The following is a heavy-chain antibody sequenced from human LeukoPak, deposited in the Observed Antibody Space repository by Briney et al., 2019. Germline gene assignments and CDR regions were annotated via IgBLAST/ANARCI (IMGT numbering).Heavy chain of an antibody. CDR2: IRSKAYGGTT. Sequence: GGSLRLSCAASEFTFSSYSMSWVRQAPGKGLEWVGFIRSKAYGGTTEYAASVKGRFTISRDDSKSIAYLQMNSLKTEDTAVYYCTRDEGSYLDYYGSGSSPLWGQGTLVTVSS. V-gene: IGHV3-49*04. CDR3: TRDEGSYLDYYGSGSSPL. J-gene: IGHJ4*02. CDR1: EFTFSSYS. D-gene: IGHD3-10*01.